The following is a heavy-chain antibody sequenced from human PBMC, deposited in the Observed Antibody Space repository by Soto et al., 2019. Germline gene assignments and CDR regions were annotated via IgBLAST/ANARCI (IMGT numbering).Heavy chain of an antibody. D-gene: IGHD6-13*01. J-gene: IGHJ6*02. CDR1: GDSVSSNSAA. CDR2: TYYRSKWYN. Sequence: SQTLSLTCAISGDSVSSNSAAWNWIRQSPSRGLEWLGRTYYRSKWYNDYAVSVKSRITINPDTSKNHFSLQLNSVTPEDTAVFYFARDRGYSSRGYYYYGMDVWGQGTTVTVSS. CDR3: ARDRGYSSRGYYYYGMDV. V-gene: IGHV6-1*01.